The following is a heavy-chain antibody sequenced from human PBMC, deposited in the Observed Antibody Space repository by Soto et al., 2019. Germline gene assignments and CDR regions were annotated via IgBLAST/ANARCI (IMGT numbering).Heavy chain of an antibody. V-gene: IGHV3-23*01. CDR3: AKDPRIWNIAVSGLFDY. CDR1: GFTFSSYA. Sequence: EVQLLESGGGLVQPGGSLSLSCAASGFTFSSYAMTWVRQAPGKGLEWVSAISGSGGSTYSADFVKGRFTISRDTSKNMLYLQMNSLRAEDTAVYYCAKDPRIWNIAVSGLFDYWGQGTLVTDFS. J-gene: IGHJ4*02. CDR2: ISGSGGST. D-gene: IGHD6-13*01.